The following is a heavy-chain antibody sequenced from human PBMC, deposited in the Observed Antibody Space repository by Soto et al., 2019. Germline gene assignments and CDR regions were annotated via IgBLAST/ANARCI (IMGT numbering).Heavy chain of an antibody. J-gene: IGHJ4*02. D-gene: IGHD2-15*01. V-gene: IGHV4-39*01. CDR3: ARHTPAISISDH. CDR1: GGSISSSSYY. CDR2: IYYSGST. Sequence: QLQLQESGPGLVKPSETLSLTCTVSGGSISSSSYYWGWIRQPPGKGLEWIGSIYYSGSTYYNPSPKRQCTISIDTSKNQFALQLSSVAAADTAVYYCARHTPAISISDHWGQGTLVTVSS.